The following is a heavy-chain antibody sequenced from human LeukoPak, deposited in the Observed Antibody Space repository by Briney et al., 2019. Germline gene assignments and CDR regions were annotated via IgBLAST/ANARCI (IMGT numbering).Heavy chain of an antibody. D-gene: IGHD2-2*01. CDR1: GFTFSSYW. J-gene: IGHJ4*02. V-gene: IGHV3-7*01. CDR3: ARILPLRVPAAMGD. Sequence: GGSLRLSCAASGFTFSSYWMTWVRQAPGKGLEWVANIKHDGSDKYFVDSVRGRFTISRDNAKNSLHLQMNSLRAEDTAVYYCARILPLRVPAAMGDWGQGTLVTVSS. CDR2: IKHDGSDK.